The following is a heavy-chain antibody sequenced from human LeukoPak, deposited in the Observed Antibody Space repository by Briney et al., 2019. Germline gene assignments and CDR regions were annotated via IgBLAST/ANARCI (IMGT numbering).Heavy chain of an antibody. CDR3: AKELELRYYYYMDV. CDR1: GFTFSSYA. D-gene: IGHD1-7*01. V-gene: IGHV3-23*01. J-gene: IGHJ6*03. CDR2: ISGSGGST. Sequence: GGSLRLSCAASGFTFSSYAMSWVRQAPGKGLEWVSAISGSGGSTYYADSVKGRFTISRDNSKNTLHLQMNSLRAEDTAVHYCAKELELRYYYYMDVWGKGATVTVSS.